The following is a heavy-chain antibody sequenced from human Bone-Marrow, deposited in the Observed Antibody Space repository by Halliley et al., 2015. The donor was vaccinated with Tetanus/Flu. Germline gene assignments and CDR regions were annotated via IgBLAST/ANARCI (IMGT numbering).Heavy chain of an antibody. J-gene: IGHJ4*02. D-gene: IGHD4-4*01. CDR2: ITWNGDST. CDR3: VRDDMYHGNYAFDS. V-gene: IGHV3-20*03. Sequence: AAITWNGDSTTYAGSVKGRFTISRDNVNNVLYLQSNSLRVEDTALYYCVRDDMYHGNYAFDSWGQGTRVTVSS.